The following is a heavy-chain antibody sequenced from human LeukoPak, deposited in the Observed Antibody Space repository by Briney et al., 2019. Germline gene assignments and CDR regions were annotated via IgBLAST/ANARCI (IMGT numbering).Heavy chain of an antibody. J-gene: IGHJ4*02. CDR3: ATYRQVLLPFES. V-gene: IGHV3-30*04. Sequence: GGSLRLSCAASGFTFSSYAMYWVRQAPGKGLEWVAVISYDGSDKFYADSVRGRFTISRDNSKSTLSLQMNSLRAGDTAIYYCATYRQVLLPFESWGQGTLVTVSS. CDR1: GFTFSSYA. CDR2: ISYDGSDK. D-gene: IGHD2-8*02.